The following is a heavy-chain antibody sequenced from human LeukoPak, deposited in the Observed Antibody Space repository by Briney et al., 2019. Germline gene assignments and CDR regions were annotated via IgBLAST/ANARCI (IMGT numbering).Heavy chain of an antibody. CDR3: AKDRGELLWFGELFHY. CDR1: GFTFSSYA. Sequence: GGSLRLSCAASGFTFSSYAMSWVRQAPGKGLEWVSGISGSGISTYYADSVKGRFTISRDNSKNTLYLQMNSLRAEDTAVYYCAKDRGELLWFGELFHYWGQGTLVTVSS. V-gene: IGHV3-23*01. J-gene: IGHJ4*02. D-gene: IGHD3-10*01. CDR2: ISGSGIST.